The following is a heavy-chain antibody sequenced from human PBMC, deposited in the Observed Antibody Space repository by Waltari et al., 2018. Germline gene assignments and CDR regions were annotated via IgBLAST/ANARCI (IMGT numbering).Heavy chain of an antibody. J-gene: IGHJ3*02. CDR3: ARQEIIVEVTGDAFDI. D-gene: IGHD2-21*02. CDR1: GGSFSGYY. V-gene: IGHV4-34*01. CDR2: ISHSGAT. Sequence: QVQLQQWGAGLLKPSETLSLTCAVYGGSFSGYYWSWIRQPPGKGLEWIGEISHSGATNDNPSPKSRVTISLDTSKNQFYLRLRSVTAADTAVYYCARQEIIVEVTGDAFDIWGQGTMVTVSS.